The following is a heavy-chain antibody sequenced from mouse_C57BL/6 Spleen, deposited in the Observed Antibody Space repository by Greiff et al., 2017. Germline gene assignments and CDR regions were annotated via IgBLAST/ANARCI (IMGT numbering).Heavy chain of an antibody. J-gene: IGHJ4*01. CDR1: GYTFTGYW. Sequence: VQLQQPGAELVKPGASVKVSCKASGYTFTGYWMHWVKQRPGQGLEWIGRIHPSDGDTNYTQKFKGKATLTVDKSSNTAYMQLSSLTSEDSAVYYCAISIPHYAMGYRGQGTSVTASS. D-gene: IGHD5-1-1*01. CDR2: IHPSDGDT. V-gene: IGHV1-74*04. CDR3: AISIPHYAMGY.